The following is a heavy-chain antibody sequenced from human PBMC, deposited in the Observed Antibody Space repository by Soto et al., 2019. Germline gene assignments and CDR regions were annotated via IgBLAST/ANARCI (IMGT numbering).Heavy chain of an antibody. Sequence: PSETLSLTCAVYGGSFSGYYWSWIRQPPGKGLEWIGEINHSGSTNYNPSLKSRVTISVDTSKNQFSLKLSSVTAADTAVYYCARRSLTIFGVVTNWFDPWGQGTLVTVPQ. D-gene: IGHD3-3*01. V-gene: IGHV4-34*01. CDR2: INHSGST. CDR3: ARRSLTIFGVVTNWFDP. CDR1: GGSFSGYY. J-gene: IGHJ5*02.